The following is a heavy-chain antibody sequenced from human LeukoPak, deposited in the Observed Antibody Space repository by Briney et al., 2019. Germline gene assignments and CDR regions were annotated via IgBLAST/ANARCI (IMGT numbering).Heavy chain of an antibody. Sequence: SETLSLTCTVSGGSISSSSYYWGWIRQPPGKGLEWIGSIYYSGSTYYNPSLKSRVTISVDTSKNQFSLELSSVTAADTAVYYCARDGRHYYDSSGYPWVWGQGTLVTVSS. J-gene: IGHJ4*02. CDR2: IYYSGST. CDR1: GGSISSSSYY. D-gene: IGHD3-22*01. CDR3: ARDGRHYYDSSGYPWV. V-gene: IGHV4-39*02.